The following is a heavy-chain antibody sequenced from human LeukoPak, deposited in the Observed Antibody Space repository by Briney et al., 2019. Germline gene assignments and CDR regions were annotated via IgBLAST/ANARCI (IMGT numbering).Heavy chain of an antibody. CDR1: GGTFSSYA. CDR2: INPSGGST. Sequence: ASVKVSCKASGGTFSSYAISWVRQAPGQGLEWMGIINPSGGSTSYAQKFQGRVTMTRDTSTSTVYMELSSLRSEDTAVYYCARDRYSSGWHNFDYWGQGTLVTVSS. CDR3: ARDRYSSGWHNFDY. V-gene: IGHV1-46*01. D-gene: IGHD6-19*01. J-gene: IGHJ4*02.